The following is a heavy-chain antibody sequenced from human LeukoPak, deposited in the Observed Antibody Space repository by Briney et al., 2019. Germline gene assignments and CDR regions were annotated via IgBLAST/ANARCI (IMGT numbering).Heavy chain of an antibody. CDR3: ARAAYYYDSSGYYGWFDP. D-gene: IGHD3-22*01. J-gene: IGHJ5*02. CDR2: IRYDGSNK. V-gene: IGHV3-30*02. CDR1: GFTFSSYG. Sequence: PGGSLRLSCAASGFTFSSYGMHWVRQAPGKGLEWVAFIRYDGSNKYYADSVKGRFTISRDNSKNTLYLQMNSLRAEDTAVYYCARAAYYYDSSGYYGWFDPWGQGTLVTVSS.